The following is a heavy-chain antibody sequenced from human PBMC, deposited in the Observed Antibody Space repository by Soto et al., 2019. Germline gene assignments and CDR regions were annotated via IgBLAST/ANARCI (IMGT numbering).Heavy chain of an antibody. CDR3: ARLNNRWFDP. D-gene: IGHD1-1*01. CDR2: IYYSGNT. Sequence: PSETLSLTCTVSGGSISSGDYYWSWIRQPPGKGLEWIGYIYYSGNTYYNPSLKSRVTMSVDTSKNQFSLKLSSVTAADTAVYYCARLNNRWFDPWGQGTLVTVSS. CDR1: GGSISSGDYY. J-gene: IGHJ5*02. V-gene: IGHV4-30-4*01.